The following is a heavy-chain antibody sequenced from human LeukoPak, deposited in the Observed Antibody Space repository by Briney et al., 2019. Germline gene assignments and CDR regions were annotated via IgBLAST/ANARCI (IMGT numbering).Heavy chain of an antibody. CDR2: IYYSGST. J-gene: IGHJ4*02. Sequence: SETLSLTCTVSGGSISSYYWSWIRQPPGKGLEWIGYIYYSGSTNYSPSLKSRVTISVDTSKNQFSLKLSSVTAADTAVYYCARRSSSGWTFDYWGQGTLVTVSS. CDR1: GGSISSYY. V-gene: IGHV4-59*08. CDR3: ARRSSSGWTFDY. D-gene: IGHD6-19*01.